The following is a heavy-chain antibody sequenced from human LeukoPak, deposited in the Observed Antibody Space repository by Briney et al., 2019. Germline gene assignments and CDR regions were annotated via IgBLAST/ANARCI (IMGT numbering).Heavy chain of an antibody. CDR1: GFTFSRYE. D-gene: IGHD3-16*01. V-gene: IGHV3-48*03. Sequence: GGSLRLSCAASGFTFSRYEMNWVRQAPGKGLEWVSYISSSGSTIYYADSVKGRFTISRDNAKNSLYLQMNSLRAEDTAVYYCARDAEEGAFDYWGQGTLVTVSS. CDR2: ISSSGSTI. CDR3: ARDAEEGAFDY. J-gene: IGHJ4*02.